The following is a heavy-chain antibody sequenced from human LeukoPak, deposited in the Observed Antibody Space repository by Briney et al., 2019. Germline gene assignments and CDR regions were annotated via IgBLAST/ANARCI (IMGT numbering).Heavy chain of an antibody. J-gene: IGHJ6*02. V-gene: IGHV3-48*01. CDR3: ASPLDYDFWSGYYNGYYYGMDV. CDR2: ISSSSSTI. D-gene: IGHD3-3*01. CDR1: GLTFSSYS. Sequence: GGSLRLSCAASGLTFSSYSMNWVRQAPGKGLEWVSYISSSSSTIYYADSVKGRFTISRDNAKNSLYLQMNSLRAEDTAVYYCASPLDYDFWSGYYNGYYYGMDVWGQGTTVTVSS.